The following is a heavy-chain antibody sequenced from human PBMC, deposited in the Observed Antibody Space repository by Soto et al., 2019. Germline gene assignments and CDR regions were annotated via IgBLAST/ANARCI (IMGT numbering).Heavy chain of an antibody. CDR1: GGSFSGYY. V-gene: IGHV4-34*01. CDR3: ARDKISGLFDY. Sequence: QVQLQQWGAGLLKPSETLSLTCAVYGGSFSGYYWTWIRQPPGTGLEWIGEINHSGSTNYNPSLKSRVTTSVDTSMNQLTLMLTSVTAADSAVYYWARDKISGLFDYWGQGTLVTVSS. CDR2: INHSGST. J-gene: IGHJ4*02.